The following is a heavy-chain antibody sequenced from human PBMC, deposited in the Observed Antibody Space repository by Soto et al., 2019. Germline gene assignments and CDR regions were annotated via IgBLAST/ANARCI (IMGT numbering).Heavy chain of an antibody. D-gene: IGHD1-20*01. CDR3: AKDAVPYNGKWDWFDS. CDR2: IGGGGTDT. J-gene: IGHJ5*01. V-gene: IGHV3-23*01. Sequence: DVQLLESGGGLVQPGGSLTLSWAASRFTFSDFAMSWVRQAPGKGLAWVSSIGGGGTDTYYADSVKGRFTISRDNSKNTLYLQMDSLRDEDTAVYYCAKDAVPYNGKWDWFDSWGQGTLVIVSS. CDR1: RFTFSDFA.